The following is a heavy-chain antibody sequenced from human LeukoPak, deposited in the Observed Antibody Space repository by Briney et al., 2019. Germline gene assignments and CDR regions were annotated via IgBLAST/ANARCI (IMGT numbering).Heavy chain of an antibody. J-gene: IGHJ4*02. V-gene: IGHV1-69*01. Sequence: SVKVSCMASGGTFTSYAISWVRQAPGQGLEWMGGIIPIFGTANYAQKFQGRVTITADESTSTAYMELSSLRSEDTAVYYCARERRPQDYGDYGGVFDYWGQGTLVTVSS. D-gene: IGHD4-17*01. CDR3: ARERRPQDYGDYGGVFDY. CDR1: GGTFTSYA. CDR2: IIPIFGTA.